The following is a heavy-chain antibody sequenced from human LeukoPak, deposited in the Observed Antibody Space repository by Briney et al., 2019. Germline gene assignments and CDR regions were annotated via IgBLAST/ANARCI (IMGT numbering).Heavy chain of an antibody. CDR2: IYYSGST. Sequence: SETLSLTCTVSGGSINTGGYYWSWIRQHPGKGLEWIGYIYYSGSTYYNPSLKSRVTISVDTSKNQFSLKLSSVTAADTAVYYCARVPMITFGGVIEMYYFDYWGQGTLVTVSS. CDR3: ARVPMITFGGVIEMYYFDY. D-gene: IGHD3-16*02. J-gene: IGHJ4*02. V-gene: IGHV4-31*03. CDR1: GGSINTGGYY.